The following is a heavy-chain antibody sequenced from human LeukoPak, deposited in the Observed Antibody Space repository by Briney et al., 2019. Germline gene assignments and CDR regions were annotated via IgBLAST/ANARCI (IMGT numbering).Heavy chain of an antibody. J-gene: IGHJ4*02. CDR1: GFTFSSYA. D-gene: IGHD6-19*01. CDR3: AKAGALAVAGNFDY. CDR2: ISGSGGST. V-gene: IGHV3-23*01. Sequence: PGGSLRLSCAASGFTFSSYAMSWVRQAPGKGLEWVSAISGSGGSTYYADSVKGRFTITRDNSKNTLYLQMNSLRAEDTAVYYCAKAGALAVAGNFDYWGQGTLVTVSS.